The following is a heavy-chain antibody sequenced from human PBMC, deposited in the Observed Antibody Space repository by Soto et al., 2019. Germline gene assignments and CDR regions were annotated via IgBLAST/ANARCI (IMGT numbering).Heavy chain of an antibody. CDR3: AQDSLDGTPIRHFAH. J-gene: IGHJ4*02. Sequence: QVLLTQSGAEVRKPGASVKISCKASGYDINAYHMHWVLQAPGQGLEWMGINNPTGGTLNIAAKFQCRVSLTSEMSTSTIYMELSGLRSDDTAVYYCAQDSLDGTPIRHFAHRCQGTLVTVSS. D-gene: IGHD1-1*01. V-gene: IGHV1-46*02. CDR2: NNPTGGTL. CDR1: GYDINAYH.